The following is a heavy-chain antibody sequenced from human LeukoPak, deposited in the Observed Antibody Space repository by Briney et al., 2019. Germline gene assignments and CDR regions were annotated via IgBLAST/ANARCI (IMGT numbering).Heavy chain of an antibody. J-gene: IGHJ4*02. Sequence: GGSLRLSCAASGFTFSSYEMNWVRQAPGKWLEWVSYISSSGSTIYYADSVKGRFTISRDNAKNSLYLQMNSLRAEDTAVYYCARYSLQQLPPSCFDYWGQGTLVTVSS. D-gene: IGHD6-13*01. CDR1: GFTFSSYE. CDR3: ARYSLQQLPPSCFDY. CDR2: ISSSGSTI. V-gene: IGHV3-48*03.